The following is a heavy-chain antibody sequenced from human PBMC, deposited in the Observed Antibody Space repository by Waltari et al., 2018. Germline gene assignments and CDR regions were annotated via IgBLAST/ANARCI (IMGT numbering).Heavy chain of an antibody. CDR2: IYYSGST. Sequence: QVQLQESGPGLVKPSQTLSLTCTVSGGSISSGDYYWSWIRQPPGKGLEWIGYIYYSGSTYYNPSLKSRVTISVDTSKNQFSLKLSSVTAADTAVYYCARITVGSGSYYNGYYYYMDVWGKGTTVTISS. CDR3: ARITVGSGSYYNGYYYYMDV. V-gene: IGHV4-30-4*08. J-gene: IGHJ6*03. CDR1: GGSISSGDYY. D-gene: IGHD3-10*01.